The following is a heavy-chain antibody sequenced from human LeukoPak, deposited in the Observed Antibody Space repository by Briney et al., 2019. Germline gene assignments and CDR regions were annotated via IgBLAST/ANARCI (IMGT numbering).Heavy chain of an antibody. J-gene: IGHJ5*02. Sequence: GGSLRLSCAASGFTFRAHSMHWVRQTPGKGLEWVAFTSYDGSKKYYGDSGKGRFTISRDNSKNTLYLEVSTLRAEDTAVYYCTRNPEMQYWFDPWGQGTLVTVSS. D-gene: IGHD2/OR15-2a*01. CDR2: TSYDGSKK. CDR1: GFTFRAHS. V-gene: IGHV3-30-3*01. CDR3: TRNPEMQYWFDP.